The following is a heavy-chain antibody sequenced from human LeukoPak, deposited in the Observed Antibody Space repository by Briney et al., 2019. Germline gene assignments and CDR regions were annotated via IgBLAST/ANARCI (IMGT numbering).Heavy chain of an antibody. V-gene: IGHV3-33*01. D-gene: IGHD4-17*01. CDR3: ARDYHGWVHYGDSKHPDY. CDR1: GFTFSSYG. CDR2: IWNDGSNK. Sequence: GGSLRLSCAASGFTFSSYGMHWVRQAPGKGLEWVAVIWNDGSNKYYADSVKGRFTISRDNSKNTLYLQMNSLRAEDTAVYYCARDYHGWVHYGDSKHPDYWGQGTLVTVSS. J-gene: IGHJ4*02.